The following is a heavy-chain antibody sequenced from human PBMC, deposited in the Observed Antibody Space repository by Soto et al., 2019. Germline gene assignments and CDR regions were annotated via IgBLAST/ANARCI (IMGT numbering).Heavy chain of an antibody. CDR3: TRIQWLSRFI. CDR2: IRSKANSYAT. D-gene: IGHD1-1*01. J-gene: IGHJ3*02. Sequence: GGSLRLSCAASGFTFSGSAMHWVRQASGKGLEWVGRIRSKANSYATAYAASVKGRFTISRDDSKNTAYLQMNSLKTEDTAVYYSTRIQWLSRFIWGQGTMVTVSS. CDR1: GFTFSGSA. V-gene: IGHV3-73*01.